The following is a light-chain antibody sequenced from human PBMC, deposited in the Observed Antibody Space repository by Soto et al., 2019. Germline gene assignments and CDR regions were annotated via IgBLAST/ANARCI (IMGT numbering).Light chain of an antibody. CDR1: SSDVGGYNY. CDR3: SSYTNSSTVV. J-gene: IGLJ2*01. V-gene: IGLV2-14*03. Sequence: QSALTQPASVSGSPGQSITISCTRTSSDVGGYNYVCWYQQHPGKAPKLIIHDVTNRPSGVSNRFSGSKSGNTASLSISGLQADDEADYYCSSYTNSSTVVFGGGTKLTVL. CDR2: DVT.